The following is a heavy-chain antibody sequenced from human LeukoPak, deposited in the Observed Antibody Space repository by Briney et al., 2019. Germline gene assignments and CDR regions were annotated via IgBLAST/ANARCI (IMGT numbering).Heavy chain of an antibody. J-gene: IGHJ4*02. CDR1: GGSISSSSYY. CDR2: MYFSGST. Sequence: PSETLSLTCTVSGGSISSSSYYWGWIRQPPGTGLEWIGSMYFSGSTYHNPSLESRVTLSVDTSKNQFSLKLTSVTVADTAVYYCARALGELSLFFACWGQGTLVTVSS. D-gene: IGHD3-16*02. CDR3: ARALGELSLFFAC. V-gene: IGHV4-39*07.